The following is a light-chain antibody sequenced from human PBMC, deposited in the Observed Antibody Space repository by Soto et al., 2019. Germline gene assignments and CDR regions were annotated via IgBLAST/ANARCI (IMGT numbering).Light chain of an antibody. CDR1: QSISVW. Sequence: DIQMTQSPSTLSASVGDRVTITCRASQSISVWLAWYQQKAGKAPNLLIYKASRLESGVPSRFSGSGSETEFTLTISGLQXGDSATYYCQQYNSYSPTFGQGTKVEVK. CDR3: QQYNSYSPT. V-gene: IGKV1-5*03. CDR2: KAS. J-gene: IGKJ1*01.